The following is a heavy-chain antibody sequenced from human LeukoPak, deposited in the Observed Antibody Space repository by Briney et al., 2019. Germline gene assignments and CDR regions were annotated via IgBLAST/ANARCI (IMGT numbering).Heavy chain of an antibody. J-gene: IGHJ4*02. CDR2: INPNSGGT. CDR3: ARDTAYSSPNFDY. CDR1: GYTLTGYY. D-gene: IGHD6-13*01. Sequence: ASVKVSCKASGYTLTGYYMHWVRQAPGQGLEWMGWINPNSGGTNYAQRFQGRVTMTRDTSISTAYMELSRLRSDDTAVYYCARDTAYSSPNFDYWGQGTLVTVSS. V-gene: IGHV1-2*02.